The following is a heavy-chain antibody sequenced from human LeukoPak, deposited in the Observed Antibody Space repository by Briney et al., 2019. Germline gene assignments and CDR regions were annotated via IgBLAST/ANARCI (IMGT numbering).Heavy chain of an antibody. CDR2: IKFDESEK. V-gene: IGHV3-7*04. J-gene: IGHJ4*02. CDR3: ARVTTNGYFEY. D-gene: IGHD1-1*01. CDR1: GFTFNSYW. Sequence: GGSLRLSCAASGFTFNSYWMSWVRQAPGKGLEWVASIKFDESEKHYMDSVKGRFTISRDTAKNSLYLQMNSLRVEDTAVYFCARVTTNGYFEYWGQGSLVTVSS.